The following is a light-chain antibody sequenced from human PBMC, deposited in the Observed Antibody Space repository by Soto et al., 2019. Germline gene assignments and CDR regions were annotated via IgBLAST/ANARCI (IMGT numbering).Light chain of an antibody. Sequence: EIQMTQSPSSLSASVGDRVTITCRASQGISTCLGWYRQIPGTAPEPLIYGASILQSGVPSRFSGSGSGTDFTLTISSLQPEDFAVYYCQQYNNWPPITFGQGTRLEIK. CDR1: QGISTC. V-gene: IGKV1D-16*01. J-gene: IGKJ5*01. CDR2: GAS. CDR3: QQYNNWPPIT.